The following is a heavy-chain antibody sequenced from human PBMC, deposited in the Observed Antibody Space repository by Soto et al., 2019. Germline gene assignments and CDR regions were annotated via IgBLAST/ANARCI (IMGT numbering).Heavy chain of an antibody. D-gene: IGHD2-21*02. CDR1: GGSISSSRYY. CDR3: ARGAYCSRDCYSHYFDS. CDR2: LYYSGTT. Sequence: PSETLSLTCTASGGSISSSRYYGGWIRQPPGKGLEWIGSLYYSGTTYYDPSLKSRVTISGDASKNQFSLKLTSVTAADTAVYYCARGAYCSRDCYSHYFDSWGQGILVTVSS. V-gene: IGHV4-39*01. J-gene: IGHJ4*02.